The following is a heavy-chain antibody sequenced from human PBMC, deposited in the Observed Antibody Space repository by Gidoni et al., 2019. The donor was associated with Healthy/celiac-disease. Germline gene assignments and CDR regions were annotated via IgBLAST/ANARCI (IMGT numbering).Heavy chain of an antibody. CDR3: AKAGFWLEWLLFAFDI. J-gene: IGHJ3*02. V-gene: IGHV3-30*18. CDR2: ISYDGSNK. Sequence: VVNGSSDGMHWVRQAPGKGLEWVAVISYDGSNKYYADSVKGRFTISRDNSKNTLYLQMNSLRAEDTAVYYCAKAGFWLEWLLFAFDIWGQGTMVTVSS. D-gene: IGHD3-3*01. CDR1: VVNGSSDG.